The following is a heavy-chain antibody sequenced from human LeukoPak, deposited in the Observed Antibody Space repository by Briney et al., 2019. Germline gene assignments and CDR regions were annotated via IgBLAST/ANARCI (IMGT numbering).Heavy chain of an antibody. CDR1: GFTFSSYS. J-gene: IGHJ5*02. Sequence: PGGSLRLSCAASGFTFSSYSMNWVRQAPGKGLEWVSSISSTSGYIYYADSVKGRFTISRDNAKNSLYLQMNSLRAEDTAVYYCARDRGSGYSGYDDSFDPWGQGTLVTVSS. CDR2: ISSTSGYI. D-gene: IGHD5-12*01. V-gene: IGHV3-21*01. CDR3: ARDRGSGYSGYDDSFDP.